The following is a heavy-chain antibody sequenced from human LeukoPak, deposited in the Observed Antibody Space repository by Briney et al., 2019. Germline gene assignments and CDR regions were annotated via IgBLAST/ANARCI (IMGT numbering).Heavy chain of an antibody. J-gene: IGHJ5*02. D-gene: IGHD3-22*01. CDR2: ISGSGGST. CDR3: AKDKGVVSDSSGYPS. CDR1: GFTFSTYT. Sequence: GGSLRLSCAASGFTFSTYTMNWVRQAPGKGLEWVSAISGSGGSTYYADSVKGRFTISRDNSKNTLDLQMNSLRAEDTAVYYCAKDKGVVSDSSGYPSWGQGTLVTVSS. V-gene: IGHV3-23*01.